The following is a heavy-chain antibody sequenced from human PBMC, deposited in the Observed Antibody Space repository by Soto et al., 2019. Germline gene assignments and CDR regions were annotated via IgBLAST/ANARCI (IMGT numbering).Heavy chain of an antibody. J-gene: IGHJ6*02. CDR2: INPYSGAT. Sequence: ASVKVSCKASGYTFTGYYIHWVRQAPGQGLEWMGWINPYSGATNYAQKFQGRVTMTGVTSISTAYMDLSRLRSDDTAVYYCARDSLKYTSSSSYFYGMDVWGHGTTVTVSS. D-gene: IGHD6-6*01. CDR3: ARDSLKYTSSSSYFYGMDV. CDR1: GYTFTGYY. V-gene: IGHV1-2*02.